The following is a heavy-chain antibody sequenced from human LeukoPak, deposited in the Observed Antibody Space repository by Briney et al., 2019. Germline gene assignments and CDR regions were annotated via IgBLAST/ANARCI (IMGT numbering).Heavy chain of an antibody. V-gene: IGHV4-31*03. Sequence: SETLSLTCTVSGGSISSGGYSWSWIRQHPGEGLEWIGYIYYSGSTYYNPSLKSRVTISVDTSKTQFSLRLSSVTAADTAVYHCARAVFSGWYIDYWGQGTLVTVSS. D-gene: IGHD6-19*01. CDR3: ARAVFSGWYIDY. J-gene: IGHJ4*02. CDR2: IYYSGST. CDR1: GGSISSGGYS.